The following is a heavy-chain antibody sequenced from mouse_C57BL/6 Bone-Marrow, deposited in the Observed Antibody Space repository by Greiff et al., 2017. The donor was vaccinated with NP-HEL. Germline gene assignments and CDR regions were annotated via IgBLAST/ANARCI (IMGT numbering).Heavy chain of an antibody. CDR1: GFSLPSYG. CDR3: AKIWRWLRLYYYAMDY. V-gene: IGHV2-5*01. D-gene: IGHD2-2*01. CDR2: IWSGGIS. J-gene: IGHJ4*01. Sequence: VQLQQSGPGQVQPSQSLSITCTVSGFSLPSYGVHWVRQSPGTGLEWLGLIWSGGISVYNAAFMSRLSFPKDNSKSQVFFNINSLQAAYTAIYYCAKIWRWLRLYYYAMDYWGQGTSVTVSS.